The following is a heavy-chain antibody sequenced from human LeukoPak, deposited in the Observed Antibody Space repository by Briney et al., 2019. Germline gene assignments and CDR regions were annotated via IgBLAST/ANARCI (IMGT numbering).Heavy chain of an antibody. V-gene: IGHV4-4*07. Sequence: SETLSLTCTVSGGSISSFYWSWIRQPAGKGLEWMGRIYTSGNTNYNPSLRSRVTMSVDTSKNLFSLKLSPVTAADTAVYYCASEYYYDTSGYYSLAYWGQGTLVTVSS. D-gene: IGHD3-22*01. CDR3: ASEYYYDTSGYYSLAY. CDR1: GGSISSFY. J-gene: IGHJ4*02. CDR2: IYTSGNT.